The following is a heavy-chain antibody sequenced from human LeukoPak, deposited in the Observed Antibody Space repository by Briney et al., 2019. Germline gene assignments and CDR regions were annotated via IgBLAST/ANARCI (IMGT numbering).Heavy chain of an antibody. D-gene: IGHD4-17*01. J-gene: IGHJ2*01. V-gene: IGHV4-59*01. CDR3: ARVVNDYAIRYFDL. CDR1: GGSISTYY. CDR2: IYYNGDT. Sequence: SETLSLTCTVSGGSISTYYWSWIRQPPGKVLEWIGYIYYNGDTKYNPSLKSRVTISVDTSKDQFSLRLRSVTAADTAVYYCARVVNDYAIRYFDLWGRGTLVPVSS.